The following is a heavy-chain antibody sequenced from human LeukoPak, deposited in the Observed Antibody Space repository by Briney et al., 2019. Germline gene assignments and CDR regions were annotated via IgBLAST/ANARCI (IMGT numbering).Heavy chain of an antibody. CDR3: ARQGRGYSIPVEKGGFDY. CDR2: IYYSGST. V-gene: IGHV4-39*07. Sequence: PSETLSLTCTVSGGSISSSSYYWGWIRQPPGKGLEWIGSIYYSGSTYYNPSLKSRVTISVDTSKNQFSLKLSSVTAADTAVYYCARQGRGYSIPVEKGGFDYWGQGTLVTVSS. CDR1: GGSISSSSYY. J-gene: IGHJ4*02. D-gene: IGHD6-13*01.